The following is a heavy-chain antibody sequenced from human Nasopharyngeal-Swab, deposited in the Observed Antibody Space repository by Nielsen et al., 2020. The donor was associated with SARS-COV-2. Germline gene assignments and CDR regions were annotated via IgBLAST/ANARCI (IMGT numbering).Heavy chain of an antibody. Sequence: GESLKISCAASGFPFSSYAMSWVRQAPGKGLEWVSAISGSGGSTYYADSVKGRFTISRDNSKNTLYLQMNSLRAEDTAVYYCARGSGGSDYWGQGTLVIVSS. J-gene: IGHJ4*02. V-gene: IGHV3-23*01. CDR1: GFPFSSYA. CDR2: ISGSGGST. CDR3: ARGSGGSDY. D-gene: IGHD1-26*01.